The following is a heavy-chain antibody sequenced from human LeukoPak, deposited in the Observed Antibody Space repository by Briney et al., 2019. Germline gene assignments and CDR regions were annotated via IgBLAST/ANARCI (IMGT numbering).Heavy chain of an antibody. J-gene: IGHJ4*02. CDR3: ARHDSSGYYYEIRY. V-gene: IGHV4-59*08. CDR1: GGSISSYY. CDR2: IYYSGST. D-gene: IGHD3-22*01. Sequence: SETLSLTCTVSGGSISSYYWSWIRQPPGKGLEWIGYIYYSGSTNYNPSLKSRVTISVDTSKSQFSLKLSSVTAADTAVYYCARHDSSGYYYEIRYWGQGTLVTVSS.